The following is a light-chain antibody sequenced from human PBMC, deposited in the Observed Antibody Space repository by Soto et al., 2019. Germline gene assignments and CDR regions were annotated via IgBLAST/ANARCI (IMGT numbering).Light chain of an antibody. V-gene: IGLV2-23*01. Sequence: QSVLAQPASVSGSPGQSITISCTGSSGDVGNYNLVSWYQQHSGKAPKLMIYEGSKRPSGVSDRFSGSKSGNTASLTISGLQAEDEADYYCCSYAGSTTWVFGGGTQLTVL. CDR3: CSYAGSTTWV. CDR1: SGDVGNYNL. J-gene: IGLJ3*02. CDR2: EGS.